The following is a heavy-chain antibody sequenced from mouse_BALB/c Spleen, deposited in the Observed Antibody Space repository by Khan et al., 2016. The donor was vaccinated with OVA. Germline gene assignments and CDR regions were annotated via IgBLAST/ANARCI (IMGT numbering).Heavy chain of an antibody. V-gene: IGHV1S136*01. CDR2: INPYNDGT. Sequence: EVQLPESGPELVKPGASVKMSCKASGYTFTNYIIHWVKQKPGQGLEWIGYINPYNDGTKYSEKFKGKATLTSDKSSSPAYMELSGLTSEDSAVYYCARDYGSSFWFAYWGQGTLVTVSA. CDR3: ARDYGSSFWFAY. J-gene: IGHJ3*01. CDR1: GYTFTNYI. D-gene: IGHD1-1*01.